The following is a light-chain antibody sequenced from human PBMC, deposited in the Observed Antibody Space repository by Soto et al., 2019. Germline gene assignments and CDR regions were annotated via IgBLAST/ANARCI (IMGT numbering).Light chain of an antibody. J-gene: IGKJ2*01. CDR3: QQRDKWPRT. CDR1: QSVGSY. Sequence: IVLTQSRATLSLSPGERATLSCRASQSVGSYLAWYQHKPGQAPRLLIYGASNRATDIPGRFSGRGSGTDFTLTISSLESGDSAVYYCQQRDKWPRTFGQGTKLEIK. CDR2: GAS. V-gene: IGKV3-11*01.